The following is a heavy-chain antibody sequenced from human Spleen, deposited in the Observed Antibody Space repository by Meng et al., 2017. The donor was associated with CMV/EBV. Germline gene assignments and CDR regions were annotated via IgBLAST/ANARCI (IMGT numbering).Heavy chain of an antibody. Sequence: GGSLRLSCAASGFTFSSYAMTWVRQAPGKGLEWVSDISGRGGSSYYADSVKGRLTISRDNSKNTLYLQMNSLRAEDTAVYYCASNYYDSSGLLGAFDIWGQGTMVTVSS. D-gene: IGHD3-22*01. V-gene: IGHV3-23*01. CDR3: ASNYYDSSGLLGAFDI. CDR2: ISGRGGSS. J-gene: IGHJ3*02. CDR1: GFTFSSYA.